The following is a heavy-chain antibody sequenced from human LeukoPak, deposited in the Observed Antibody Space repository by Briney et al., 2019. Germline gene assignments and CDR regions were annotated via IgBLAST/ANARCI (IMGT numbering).Heavy chain of an antibody. CDR1: GFTFSSYS. D-gene: IGHD3-9*01. CDR3: ARDRDYDILTGYYYYGMDV. V-gene: IGHV3-21*01. CDR2: ISSSSSYI. Sequence: GGSLRLSCAASGFTFSSYSMNWVPPAPGKGLEWVSSISSSSSYIYYADSVKGRFTISRDNAKNLLYLQMNSLRAEDTAVYYCARDRDYDILTGYYYYGMDVWGKGTTVTVSS. J-gene: IGHJ6*04.